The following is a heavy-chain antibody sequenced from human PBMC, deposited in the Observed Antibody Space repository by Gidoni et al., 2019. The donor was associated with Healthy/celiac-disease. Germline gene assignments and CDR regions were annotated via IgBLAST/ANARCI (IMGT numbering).Heavy chain of an antibody. J-gene: IGHJ4*02. V-gene: IGHV4-34*01. CDR1: GGSFSGYY. Sequence: QVQLQQWGAGLLKPSETLSLTCAVYGGSFSGYYWSWIRQPPGKGLEWIGEINHSGSTNYNPSLKSRVTISVDTSKNQFSLKLSSVTAADTAVYYCARGPPRRGGYNKDFDYWGQGTLVTVSS. D-gene: IGHD5-12*01. CDR2: INHSGST. CDR3: ARGPPRRGGYNKDFDY.